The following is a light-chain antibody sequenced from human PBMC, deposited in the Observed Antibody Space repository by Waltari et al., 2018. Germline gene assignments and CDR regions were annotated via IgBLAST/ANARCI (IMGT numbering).Light chain of an antibody. CDR2: VVP. CDR3: FSYRRSSTWV. V-gene: IGLV2-14*03. J-gene: IGLJ3*02. CDR1: RIDVGAYDH. Sequence: QSALTPPASVSGSPGQSITISCPGPRIDVGAYDHVTWSQQPPGKAPKRLIYVVPKRPSGVSNRFSGSKSANTASLTISGLQAEDEADYYCFSYRRSSTWVFGEGTKLTVL.